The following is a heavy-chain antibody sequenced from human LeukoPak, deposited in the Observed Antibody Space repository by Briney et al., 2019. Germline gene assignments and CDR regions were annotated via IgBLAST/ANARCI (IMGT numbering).Heavy chain of an antibody. CDR1: GFTFNTFG. V-gene: IGHV3-30*02. CDR2: IRYDGTKK. J-gene: IGHJ4*02. CDR3: ARGRMGGAVLPVEINI. Sequence: PGGSLRLSCEASGFTFNTFGMHWVRQAPGKGLEWATFIRYDGTKKYYGDSVKGRFTVSRDNSKNTLYLQMSSLKPEDTAVYYCARGRMGGAVLPVEINIWGQGTLVTVSS. D-gene: IGHD3-16*01.